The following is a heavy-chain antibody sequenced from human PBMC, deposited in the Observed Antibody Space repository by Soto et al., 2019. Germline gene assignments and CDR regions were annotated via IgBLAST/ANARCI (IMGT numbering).Heavy chain of an antibody. CDR3: ARERGTHYYDSSGGWFDP. Sequence: QVQLVESGGGVVQPGRSLRLSCAASGFTFSSYAMHWVRQAPGKGLEWVAVISYDGSNKYYADSVKGRFTISRDNSKNTLYLQRNSLRAEDTAVYYCARERGTHYYDSSGGWFDPWGQGTLVTVSS. J-gene: IGHJ5*02. V-gene: IGHV3-30-3*01. D-gene: IGHD3-22*01. CDR1: GFTFSSYA. CDR2: ISYDGSNK.